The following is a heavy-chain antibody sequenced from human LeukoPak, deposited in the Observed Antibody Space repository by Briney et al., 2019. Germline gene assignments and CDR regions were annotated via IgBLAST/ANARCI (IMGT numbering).Heavy chain of an antibody. Sequence: GWPLRLSCAASGFTFSSYAMSWVGQAPGKGLEWVSDISGYGGSTYYADSSKGRFTISRDNSQNTLYLQMNRLRAEDTAVYYCAKDLSGSSHNWFDPWGQGTLVTVSS. CDR1: GFTFSSYA. V-gene: IGHV3-23*01. J-gene: IGHJ5*02. CDR3: AKDLSGSSHNWFDP. D-gene: IGHD3-10*01. CDR2: ISGYGGST.